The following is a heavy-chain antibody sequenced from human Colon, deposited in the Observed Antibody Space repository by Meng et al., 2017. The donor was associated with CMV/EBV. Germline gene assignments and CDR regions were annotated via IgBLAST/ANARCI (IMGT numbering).Heavy chain of an antibody. CDR3: TREVEERLYGMDV. Sequence: GESLKISCTTSGFTFGDYTLNWVRQAPGKGLEWIGIIRSKAYGGATEYAASLKGRFTISGDDSKSIAYLQMKSLTTEDTAVYYCTREVEERLYGMDVWGQGTTVTVS. CDR2: IRSKAYGGAT. V-gene: IGHV3-49*04. D-gene: IGHD1-1*01. J-gene: IGHJ6*02. CDR1: GFTFGDYT.